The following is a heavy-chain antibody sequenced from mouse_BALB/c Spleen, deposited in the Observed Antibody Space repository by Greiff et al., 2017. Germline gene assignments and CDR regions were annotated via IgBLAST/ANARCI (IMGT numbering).Heavy chain of an antibody. CDR1: GFTFNTYA. J-gene: IGHJ4*01. CDR3: VRHGYYAMDY. V-gene: IGHV10-1*02. CDR2: IRSKSNNYAT. Sequence: GGGLVQPKGSLKLSCAASGFTFNTYAMNWVRQAPGKGLEWVARIRSKSNNYATYYADSVKDRFTISRDDSQSMLYLQMNNLKTEDTAMYYCVRHGYYAMDYWGQGTSVTVSS.